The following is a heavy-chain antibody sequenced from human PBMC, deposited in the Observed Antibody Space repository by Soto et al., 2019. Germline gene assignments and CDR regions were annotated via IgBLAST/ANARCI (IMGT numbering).Heavy chain of an antibody. CDR3: ASLSSLPRSSNPIEY. CDR2: INPNSGAT. V-gene: IGHV1-2*02. D-gene: IGHD4-4*01. CDR1: GYTFTGYY. Sequence: ASVKVSCKASGYTFTGYYMNCVRQAPGQGLEWMGWINPNSGATNYAQEFQGRVTMTRDTSISTAYMELSRLQTHDTALYYCASLSSLPRSSNPIEYWGQGPMGTASS. J-gene: IGHJ4*02.